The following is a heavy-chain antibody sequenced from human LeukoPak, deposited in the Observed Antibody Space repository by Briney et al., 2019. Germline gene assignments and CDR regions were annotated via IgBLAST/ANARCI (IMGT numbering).Heavy chain of an antibody. CDR3: ARLLVVVPGASIHWFDP. J-gene: IGHJ5*02. Sequence: ASVKVSCKASAYTFSNYGITWVRQAPGQGLEWMGWINTNTGNPTYAQGFTGRFVFSFDTSVSTAYLKISNLKAEDTAFYYCARLLVVVPGASIHWFDPWGQGTLVTVSS. CDR1: AYTFSNYG. D-gene: IGHD2-2*01. CDR2: INTNTGNP. V-gene: IGHV7-4-1*02.